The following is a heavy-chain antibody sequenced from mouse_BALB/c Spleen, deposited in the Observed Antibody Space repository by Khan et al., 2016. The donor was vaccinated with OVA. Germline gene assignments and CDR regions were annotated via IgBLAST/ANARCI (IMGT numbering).Heavy chain of an antibody. CDR3: ARGGYDLFAY. CDR2: IYPGYGNT. CDR1: AYAFSNYW. V-gene: IGHV1-80*01. D-gene: IGHD2-14*01. Sequence: QVQLQQSGAELVGPGSSMKISCKASAYAFSNYWMNWVKLGPGQGLEWIGQIYPGYGNTNYNGKFKDKATLTADKSSSTAYMQLSSLTSEDSAVFFCARGGYDLFAYWGQGTLVTVSA. J-gene: IGHJ3*01.